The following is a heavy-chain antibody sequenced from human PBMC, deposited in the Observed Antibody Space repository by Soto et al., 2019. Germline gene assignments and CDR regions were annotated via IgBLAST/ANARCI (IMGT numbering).Heavy chain of an antibody. J-gene: IGHJ5*02. CDR3: AKEFVSGAASCDVYP. CDR2: ILGSGGRT. CDR1: GFTFSNFA. D-gene: IGHD2-8*02. V-gene: IGHV3-23*01. Sequence: PECCLRQTCSASGFTFSNFAMFRLRQNTGKGLECVSGILGSGGRTYYADSVKGRFTISRDNSKNTLYLQMNSLRAEDTAVYKCAKEFVSGAASCDVYPWGLG.